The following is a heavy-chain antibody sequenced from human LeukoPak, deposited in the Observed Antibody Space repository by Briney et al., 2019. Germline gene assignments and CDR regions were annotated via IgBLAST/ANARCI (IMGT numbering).Heavy chain of an antibody. Sequence: SETLSLTCTVSGGSISSSSYYWGWIRQPPGKGLEWIGSIYYSGSTYYNPSLKSRVTISVDTSKNQFSLKLSSVTAADTAVYYCARRGTDSSGYPLAYYFDYWGQGTLVTVSS. D-gene: IGHD3-22*01. CDR1: GGSISSSSYY. CDR2: IYYSGST. CDR3: ARRGTDSSGYPLAYYFDY. V-gene: IGHV4-39*01. J-gene: IGHJ4*02.